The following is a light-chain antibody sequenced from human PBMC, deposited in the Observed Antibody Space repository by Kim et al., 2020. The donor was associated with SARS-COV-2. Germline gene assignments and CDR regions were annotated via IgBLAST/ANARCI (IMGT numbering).Light chain of an antibody. CDR2: YAS. CDR1: QDIKNY. V-gene: IGKV1-33*01. Sequence: AAVGDSVTITCQASQDIKNYLNGYQKKPGKGPKVLIYYASNLETGVPSRFSGSGSGTDFTFTISNLQPDDFATYYCQQYDNLPLTFGGGTKVDIK. CDR3: QQYDNLPLT. J-gene: IGKJ4*01.